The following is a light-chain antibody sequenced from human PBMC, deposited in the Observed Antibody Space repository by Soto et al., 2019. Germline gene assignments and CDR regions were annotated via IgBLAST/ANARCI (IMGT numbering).Light chain of an antibody. CDR1: QGIGSD. Sequence: AIQVTQSPSSLSASVGGRVTITCRASQGIGSDLAWYQQKPGKAPKLLIYAASTLQTGVPSRFSGSGSGTDFTLTISSLQPEDFATYYCQQDYNYPFTFGPGTKVAIK. V-gene: IGKV1-6*01. CDR2: AAS. J-gene: IGKJ3*01. CDR3: QQDYNYPFT.